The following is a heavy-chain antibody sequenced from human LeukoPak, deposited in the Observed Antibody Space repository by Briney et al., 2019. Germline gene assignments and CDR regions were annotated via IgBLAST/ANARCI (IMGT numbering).Heavy chain of an antibody. D-gene: IGHD6-13*01. Sequence: SETLSLTCSVSGASISDYWWSWIRQPAGKGLEWIGRIYTDADGDTNFNPSLKSRVTVSVDTSKNQFSLKLSSVTAADTAVYYCARLRAGREYYYYYYMDVWGKGTTVTVSS. J-gene: IGHJ6*03. CDR1: GASISDYW. V-gene: IGHV4-4*07. CDR2: IYTDADGDT. CDR3: ARLRAGREYYYYYYMDV.